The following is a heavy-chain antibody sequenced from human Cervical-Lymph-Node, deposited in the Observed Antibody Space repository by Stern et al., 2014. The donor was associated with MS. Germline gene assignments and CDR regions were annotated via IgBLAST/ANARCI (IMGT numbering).Heavy chain of an antibody. V-gene: IGHV1-2*06. CDR1: GYTFTAYN. D-gene: IGHD2-15*01. CDR2: INPKSGVT. CDR3: ATRRGCSGGSCSSRSLDY. Sequence: MQLVESGADVKKPGASVKVSCKASGYTFTAYNMHLLRQAPGQALEWMGRINPKSGVTNYAQKFQDRVTMTRDTSISTVYMELSRLRSNDTAMYYCATRRGCSGGSCSSRSLDYWGQGTLVTVSS. J-gene: IGHJ4*02.